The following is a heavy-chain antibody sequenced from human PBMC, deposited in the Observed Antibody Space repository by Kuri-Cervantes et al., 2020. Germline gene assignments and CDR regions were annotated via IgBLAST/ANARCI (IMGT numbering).Heavy chain of an antibody. D-gene: IGHD4-11*01. CDR1: GYTFTSYN. V-gene: IGHV1-46*01. CDR2: INPSGGST. J-gene: IGHJ5*02. CDR3: AIGTTAGSGEHWFDP. Sequence: ASVKVSCKASGYTFTSYNMFWVRQAPGQGLEWMGIINPSGGSTRYAQKFQDRFTMTGDTSTSTVYMELSSLRSEDTAVYYCAIGTTAGSGEHWFDPWGQGTLVTVSS.